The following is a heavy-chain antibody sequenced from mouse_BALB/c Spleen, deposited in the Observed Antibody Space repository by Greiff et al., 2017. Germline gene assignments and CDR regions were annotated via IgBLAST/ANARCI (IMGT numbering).Heavy chain of an antibody. CDR3: ASDYYDYGEFAY. Sequence: EVHLVESGGGLVKPGGSLKLSCAASGFTFSSYAMSWVRQTPEKRLEWVASISSGGSTYYPDSVKGRFTISRDNARNILYLQMSSLRSEDTAMYYCASDYYDYGEFAYWGQGTLVTVSA. CDR1: GFTFSSYA. J-gene: IGHJ3*01. D-gene: IGHD2-4*01. CDR2: ISSGGST. V-gene: IGHV5-6-5*01.